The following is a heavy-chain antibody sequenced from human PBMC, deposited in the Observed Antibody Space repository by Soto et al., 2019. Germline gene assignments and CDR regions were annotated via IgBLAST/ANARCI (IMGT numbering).Heavy chain of an antibody. Sequence: QVQLVQSGAEVKKPGASVKVSCKASGYTFTSYNIHWVRQAPGQGLEWVGLINPRGFFTTYAQRFRGRVTMTGDTSTSVVYMELTNLRSEDTAMYYCATAAGRFGELVWFDPWGQGTLVSVSS. CDR3: ATAAGRFGELVWFDP. CDR1: GYTFTSYN. D-gene: IGHD3-10*01. J-gene: IGHJ5*02. CDR2: INPRGFFT. V-gene: IGHV1-46*01.